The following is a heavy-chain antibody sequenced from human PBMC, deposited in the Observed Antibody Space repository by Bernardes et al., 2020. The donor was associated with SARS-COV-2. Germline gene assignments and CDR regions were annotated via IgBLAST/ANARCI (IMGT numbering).Heavy chain of an antibody. Sequence: ETLSLTCTVSGGSITPYFWNWVRQSPGKGLEWIGNIYYTGSTKFSPSFKRRASILVDTSKNEVSLNLNSVTAADTAVYYCAREGSGWPDWYFDLWGRGTLVSVSS. J-gene: IGHJ2*01. V-gene: IGHV4-59*01. CDR1: GGSITPYF. D-gene: IGHD6-19*01. CDR2: IYYTGST. CDR3: AREGSGWPDWYFDL.